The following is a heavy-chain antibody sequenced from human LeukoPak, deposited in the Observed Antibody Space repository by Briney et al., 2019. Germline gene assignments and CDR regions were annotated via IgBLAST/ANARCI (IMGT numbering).Heavy chain of an antibody. Sequence: GASVKVSCKASGYTFTGYYMHWVRQAPGQGLEWMGWINPNSGGTNYAQKFQGRVTMTRDTSISTAYMELSRLRSDDTAVYYCALYYYDSSGYYPLDYWGQGTLVTVSS. CDR1: GYTFTGYY. D-gene: IGHD3-22*01. CDR3: ALYYYDSSGYYPLDY. V-gene: IGHV1-2*02. CDR2: INPNSGGT. J-gene: IGHJ4*02.